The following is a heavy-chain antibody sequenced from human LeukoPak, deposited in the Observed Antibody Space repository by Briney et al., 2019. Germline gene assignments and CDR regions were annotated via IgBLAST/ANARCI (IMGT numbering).Heavy chain of an antibody. Sequence: GRSLRLSCAASGFTFSSYGMHWGRQAPGKGLEWVAVISYDGSNKYYADSVKGRFTISRDNSKNTLYLQMNSLRAEDTAVYYCAKVALIAARLGHFDYWGQGTLVTVSS. CDR3: AKVALIAARLGHFDY. D-gene: IGHD6-6*01. J-gene: IGHJ4*02. CDR2: ISYDGSNK. V-gene: IGHV3-30*18. CDR1: GFTFSSYG.